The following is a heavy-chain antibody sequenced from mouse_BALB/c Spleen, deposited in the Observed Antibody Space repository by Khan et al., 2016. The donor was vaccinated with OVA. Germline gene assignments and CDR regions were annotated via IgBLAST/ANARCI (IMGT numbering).Heavy chain of an antibody. Sequence: EVQLQESGPGLVKPSQSLSLTCTVTGYSITSNYAWNWIRQFPGNKLEWVGYISYSGLTSYNPSLKSRISITRDTSKNQFFLQLNSVTTEDTTTYYCARGNYYGYTMDYWGQGTSVTVSS. CDR3: ARGNYYGYTMDY. V-gene: IGHV3-2*02. J-gene: IGHJ4*01. CDR2: ISYSGLT. CDR1: GYSITSNYA. D-gene: IGHD1-1*01.